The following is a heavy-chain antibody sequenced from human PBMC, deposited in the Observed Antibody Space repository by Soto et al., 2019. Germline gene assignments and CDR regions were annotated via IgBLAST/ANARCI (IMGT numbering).Heavy chain of an antibody. V-gene: IGHV2-5*02. J-gene: IGHJ6*02. Sequence: QITLKESGPTLVKPTQTLTLTCTFSGFSLSTRGVGVAWIRQPPGKAMEWLALIYWDDDKRYSPSLKSRLTIAKDTSKNQVVRTMTNMDPVDTATHYGAHHDYGDPKHNYYYYHGMDVWGQGTTVTVSS. CDR3: AHHDYGDPKHNYYYYHGMDV. D-gene: IGHD4-17*01. CDR1: GFSLSTRGVG. CDR2: IYWDDDK.